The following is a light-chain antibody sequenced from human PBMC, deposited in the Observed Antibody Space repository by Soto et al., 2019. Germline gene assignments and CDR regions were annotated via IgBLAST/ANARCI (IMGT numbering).Light chain of an antibody. Sequence: EIVLTQSPGILSFSPGETATLFCRASQSVSSTYLAWYQQKPGQAPRLLIYGVSSRATGIPDRFSGSGSGTDFTLTISRLEPEDFAVYYCQQYGDSITFGQGTRLEIE. V-gene: IGKV3-20*01. CDR1: QSVSSTY. J-gene: IGKJ5*01. CDR3: QQYGDSIT. CDR2: GVS.